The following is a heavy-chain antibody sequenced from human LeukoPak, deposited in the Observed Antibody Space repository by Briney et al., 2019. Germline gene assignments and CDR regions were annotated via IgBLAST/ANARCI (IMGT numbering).Heavy chain of an antibody. Sequence: GASVKVSCKASGYTFTSYGISWVRQAPGQGLEWMGWISAYNGNTNYAQKLQGRVTMTTDTSTTTAYMELRSLRSDDTAVYYCARDPLYSSNWYVVPDYWGQGTLVTVSS. V-gene: IGHV1-18*01. D-gene: IGHD6-13*01. CDR2: ISAYNGNT. CDR3: ARDPLYSSNWYVVPDY. J-gene: IGHJ4*02. CDR1: GYTFTSYG.